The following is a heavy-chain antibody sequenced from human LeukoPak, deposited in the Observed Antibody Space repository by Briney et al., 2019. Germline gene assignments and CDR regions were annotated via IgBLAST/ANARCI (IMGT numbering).Heavy chain of an antibody. V-gene: IGHV3-23*01. CDR2: ISAGGEST. Sequence: TGGSLRLSCAASGFTFSSYSMNWVRQAPGKGLEWVSGISAGGESTYSADSVKGRFTVSRDNSKNTLYVQMNSLRVEDTALYYCAKEDSYCSSSSCYSFDSWGQGTLVTVSS. D-gene: IGHD2-2*02. CDR3: AKEDSYCSSSSCYSFDS. CDR1: GFTFSSYS. J-gene: IGHJ4*02.